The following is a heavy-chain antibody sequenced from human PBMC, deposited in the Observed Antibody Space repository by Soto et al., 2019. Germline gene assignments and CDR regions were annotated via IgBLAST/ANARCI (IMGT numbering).Heavy chain of an antibody. Sequence: ASVKVSCKASGYTFTSYGISWVRQAPGQGLEWMGWISAYNGNTNYAQKLQGRVTMTTDTSTSTAYMELRSLRSDDTAVYYCARERYVLRFLEWTPTYYYGMDVWGQGTTVTVSS. CDR2: ISAYNGNT. CDR3: ARERYVLRFLEWTPTYYYGMDV. V-gene: IGHV1-18*01. J-gene: IGHJ6*02. CDR1: GYTFTSYG. D-gene: IGHD3-3*01.